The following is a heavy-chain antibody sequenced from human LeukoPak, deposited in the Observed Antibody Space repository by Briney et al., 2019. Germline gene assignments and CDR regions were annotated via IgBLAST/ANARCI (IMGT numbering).Heavy chain of an antibody. CDR3: ARGYQQIVDTAMVTRWFDP. J-gene: IGHJ5*02. Sequence: GASVTVSYKASGYTFTVYYMHWVRQAPGQGLEWMGWINPNSGGTYYAQRFQGRVTMTRDTSISTAYMELSRLRSDDTAVYYCARGYQQIVDTAMVTRWFDPWGQGTLVTVSS. D-gene: IGHD5-18*01. CDR2: INPNSGGT. CDR1: GYTFTVYY. V-gene: IGHV1-2*02.